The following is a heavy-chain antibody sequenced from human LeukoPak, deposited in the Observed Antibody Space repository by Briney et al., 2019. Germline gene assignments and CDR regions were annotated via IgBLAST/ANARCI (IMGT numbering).Heavy chain of an antibody. J-gene: IGHJ4*02. V-gene: IGHV1-18*01. CDR2: ISAYNGNT. D-gene: IGHD3-22*01. CDR1: GYTFTSYG. CDR3: ARDTPQYYYDSSITSADY. Sequence: GASVKVSCEASGYTFTSYGISWVRQAPGQGLEWMGWISAYNGNTNYAQKLQGRVTMTTDTSTSTAYMELRSLRSDDTAVYYCARDTPQYYYDSSITSADYWGQGTLVTVSS.